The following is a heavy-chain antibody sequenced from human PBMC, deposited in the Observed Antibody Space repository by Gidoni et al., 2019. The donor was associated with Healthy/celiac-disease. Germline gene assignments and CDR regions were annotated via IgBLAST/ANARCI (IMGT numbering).Heavy chain of an antibody. CDR2: INPNSGGT. D-gene: IGHD3-3*01. CDR3: ARDRVWSGYYSGMDV. Sequence: QVQLVQAGAEVKKPGASVKVCCKASGYTLTGYYMNWVRQSPGQGLEWRGWINPNSGGTNYAQKFQGRVTMTRDTSIITAYMVLSRLRSDDTSVYYCARDRVWSGYYSGMDVWGQGTTVTVSS. V-gene: IGHV1-2*02. J-gene: IGHJ6*02. CDR1: GYTLTGYY.